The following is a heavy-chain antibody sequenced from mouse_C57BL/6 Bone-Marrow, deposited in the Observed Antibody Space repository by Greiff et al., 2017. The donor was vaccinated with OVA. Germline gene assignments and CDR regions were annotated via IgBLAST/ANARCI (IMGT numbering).Heavy chain of an antibody. D-gene: IGHD2-5*01. CDR2: SRNKANDYTT. CDR1: GFTFSDFY. CDR3: ARDFSNYPYYYAMDY. Sequence: EVQVVESGGGLVQSGRSLRLSCATSGFTFSDFYMEWVRQAPGKGLEWIAASRNKANDYTTEYSASVKGRFIVSRDTSQSILYLQMNALRAEDTAIYYCARDFSNYPYYYAMDYWGQGTSVTVSS. J-gene: IGHJ4*01. V-gene: IGHV7-1*01.